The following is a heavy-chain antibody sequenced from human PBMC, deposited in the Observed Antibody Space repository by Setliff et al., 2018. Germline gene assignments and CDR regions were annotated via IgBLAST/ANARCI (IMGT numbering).Heavy chain of an antibody. CDR1: GYSFTTYW. V-gene: IGHV5-51*01. CDR3: GRAQIHLTNTNYCGTYYFDS. Sequence: GESLKISCQGSGYSFTTYWIGWVRQMPGKGLEWMGIIYPGDSDARNSPYFQGQVNISADNAITTAYLQWSSLKASDTAMYYFGRAQIHLTNTNYCGTYYFDSWGQGTLVTAAS. CDR2: IYPGDSDA. D-gene: IGHD3-10*01. J-gene: IGHJ4*02.